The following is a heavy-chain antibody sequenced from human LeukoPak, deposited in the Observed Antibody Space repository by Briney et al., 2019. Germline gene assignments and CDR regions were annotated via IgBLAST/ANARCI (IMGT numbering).Heavy chain of an antibody. V-gene: IGHV1-2*02. Sequence: ASVKVSCKASGYTFTGYYMHWVRQAPGQGLEWMGWINPNSGGTNYAQKFQGRVTMTRDTSISTAYMELSRVRSDDTAVYYCARANVDYGDYGDAFDIWGQGTMVTVSS. CDR1: GYTFTGYY. CDR2: INPNSGGT. CDR3: ARANVDYGDYGDAFDI. D-gene: IGHD4-17*01. J-gene: IGHJ3*02.